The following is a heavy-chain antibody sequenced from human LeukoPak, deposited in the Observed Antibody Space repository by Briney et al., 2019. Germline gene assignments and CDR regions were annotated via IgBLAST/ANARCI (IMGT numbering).Heavy chain of an antibody. D-gene: IGHD3-10*01. V-gene: IGHV1-69*06. CDR2: IIPIFGTA. CDR3: ARSNGAVYFDY. J-gene: IGHJ4*02. CDR1: GGTFSSYA. Sequence: SVKVSCKASGGTFSSYAISWVGQAAGQGLEWMGGIIPIFGTANYAQKFQGRVTITADKSTSTAYMELSSLRSEDTAVYYCARSNGAVYFDYWGQGTLVTVSS.